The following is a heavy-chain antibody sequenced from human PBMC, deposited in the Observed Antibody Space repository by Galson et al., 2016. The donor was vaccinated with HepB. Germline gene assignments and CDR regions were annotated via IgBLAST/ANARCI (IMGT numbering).Heavy chain of an antibody. CDR3: TRDGSGWSAD. CDR2: INQYGNEK. Sequence: SLRLSCAASGFTFSSSWMGWVRQSPEKGLEWVANINQYGNEKYYLGSVVGRFTISRDNAKNSLYLQMASLRAEDTAVYYCTRDGSGWSADWGQGTLVTFSS. V-gene: IGHV3-7*03. D-gene: IGHD6-19*01. CDR1: GFTFSSSW. J-gene: IGHJ4*02.